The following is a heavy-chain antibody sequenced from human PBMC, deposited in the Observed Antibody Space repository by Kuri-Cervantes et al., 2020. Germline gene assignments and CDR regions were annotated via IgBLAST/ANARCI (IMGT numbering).Heavy chain of an antibody. V-gene: IGHV3-30-3*01. CDR2: ISYDGSNK. CDR3: ARDRDEYTTWHARGYNYYMDV. D-gene: IGHD6-6*01. J-gene: IGHJ6*03. CDR1: GFTFSSYA. Sequence: GESLKISCAASGFTFSSYAMHWVRQAPGKGLEWVAVISYDGSNKYYADSVKGRFTVSRDNAKNSLYLQMNSLSAGDTAVYYCARDRDEYTTWHARGYNYYMDVWAKGTTVTVSS.